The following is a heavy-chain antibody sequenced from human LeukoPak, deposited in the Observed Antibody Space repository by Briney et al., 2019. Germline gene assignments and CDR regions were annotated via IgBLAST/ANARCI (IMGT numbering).Heavy chain of an antibody. Sequence: SETLSLTCAVYGGSFSGYYWSWIRQPPGKGLEWIGEINHSGSTNYNPSLKSRVTISVDTSKNQFSLKLSSVTAADTAVYYCARLTLRWLVRKYFDYWGQGTLVTVSS. V-gene: IGHV4-34*01. CDR2: INHSGST. CDR3: ARLTLRWLVRKYFDY. CDR1: GGSFSGYY. J-gene: IGHJ4*02. D-gene: IGHD6-19*01.